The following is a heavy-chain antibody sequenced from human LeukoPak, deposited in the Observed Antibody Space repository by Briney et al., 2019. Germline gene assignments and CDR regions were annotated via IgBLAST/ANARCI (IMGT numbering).Heavy chain of an antibody. V-gene: IGHV3-23*01. CDR1: GFTFSNYA. CDR3: GPRPDITVAHTVEK. D-gene: IGHD6-19*01. CDR2: ISSRGDST. Sequence: GGSLTLSCAASGFTFSNYAMSWVRQVPGRGLEWVSTISSRGDSTYDADSVKGRFTISRDNSKNSLYLQMNSVRAEDTAVYAKGPRPDITVAHTVEKWGQGTLVTVSS. J-gene: IGHJ4*02.